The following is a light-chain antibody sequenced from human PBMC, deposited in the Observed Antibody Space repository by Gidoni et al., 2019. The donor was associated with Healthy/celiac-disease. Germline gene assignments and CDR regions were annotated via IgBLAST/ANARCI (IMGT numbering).Light chain of an antibody. J-gene: IGKJ3*01. Sequence: EIVLTQSPATLSFSPGERATLSCRASQSVSSYLAWYQQKPGQAPRLLIYDASNRATGIPARFSGSGSGTDFNLTISSLETEDFAVYYCQQRSTPFTFGPGTKVDIK. CDR2: DAS. CDR1: QSVSSY. CDR3: QQRSTPFT. V-gene: IGKV3-11*01.